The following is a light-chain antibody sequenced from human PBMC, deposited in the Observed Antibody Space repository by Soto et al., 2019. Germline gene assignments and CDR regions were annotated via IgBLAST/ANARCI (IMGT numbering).Light chain of an antibody. CDR1: QDITNY. CDR2: DAS. V-gene: IGKV1-33*01. J-gene: IGKJ4*01. Sequence: DIQMTQSPSSLSASVGDRVTITCQASQDITNYLSWYQQKPGKAPKLLIYDASNLESGVPSRFSGSGSGTDYTFTINSLQPEDIATYYCQQYDDLPLTFGGGTKVEIK. CDR3: QQYDDLPLT.